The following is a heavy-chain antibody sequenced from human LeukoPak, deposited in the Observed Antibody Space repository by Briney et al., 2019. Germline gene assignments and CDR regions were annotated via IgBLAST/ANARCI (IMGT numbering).Heavy chain of an antibody. CDR2: IYYSGST. CDR1: GGPISGGGYY. D-gene: IGHD3-10*01. V-gene: IGHV4-31*03. Sequence: SETLSLTCTVSGGPISGGGYYWSWIRQHPGKGLEWIGYIYYSGSTYYNPSLKSRVTISVDTSKNHFSLKLNSVTAADTAVYYCARDNYYGSGSYYLDVWGQGTTVTVSS. CDR3: ARDNYYGSGSYYLDV. J-gene: IGHJ6*02.